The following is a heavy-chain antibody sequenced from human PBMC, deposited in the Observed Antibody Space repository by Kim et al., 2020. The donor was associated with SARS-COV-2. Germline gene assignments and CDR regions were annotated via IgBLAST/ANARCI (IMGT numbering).Heavy chain of an antibody. V-gene: IGHV3-23*01. J-gene: IGHJ3*02. D-gene: IGHD3-10*01. CDR2: ISGGGAKT. Sequence: GGSLRLSCAASGFTFDSYAMSWVRQAPGKGLEWVSYISGGGAKTYYAGSVKGRFTISRDNSKNTLFLQLNSLRAEDTALYYCAKCQSGWGDDAFDMWGLG. CDR3: AKCQSGWGDDAFDM. CDR1: GFTFDSYA.